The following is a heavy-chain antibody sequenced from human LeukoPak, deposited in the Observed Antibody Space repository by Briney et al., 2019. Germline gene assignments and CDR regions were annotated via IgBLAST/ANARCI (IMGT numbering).Heavy chain of an antibody. Sequence: ASVKVSCKASGYTFTSYGISWVRQAPGQGLEWMGCISAYNGNTNYAQKLQGRVTMTTDTSTSTAYMELRSLRSDDTAVYYCARRITYYDFWSGYMGFDPWGQGTLVTVSS. V-gene: IGHV1-18*01. CDR3: ARRITYYDFWSGYMGFDP. J-gene: IGHJ5*02. CDR2: ISAYNGNT. D-gene: IGHD3-3*01. CDR1: GYTFTSYG.